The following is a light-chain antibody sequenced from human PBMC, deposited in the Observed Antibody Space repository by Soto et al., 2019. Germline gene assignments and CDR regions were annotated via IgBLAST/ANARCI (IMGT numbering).Light chain of an antibody. V-gene: IGKV1-33*01. J-gene: IGKJ4*01. CDR1: RDIADS. Sequence: GDTVTITCQASRDIADSLNWYQQRAGQAPKLLIYDASNLQSGVPARFSGSGTGTSFILTISSLQPEDFATYYCQQYDDPFTFGRGTKVEIK. CDR2: DAS. CDR3: QQYDDPFT.